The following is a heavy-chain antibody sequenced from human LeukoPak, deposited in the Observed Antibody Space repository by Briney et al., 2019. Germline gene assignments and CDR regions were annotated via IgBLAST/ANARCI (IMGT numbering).Heavy chain of an antibody. V-gene: IGHV4-30-2*01. Sequence: SETLSLTCAVSGGSLSGYYWSWIRQPPGKGLEWIGYIYHSGSTYYNPSLKSRVTISVDRSKNQFSLKLSSVTAADTAVYYCARGTRDGSGSYYHHGFYFDYWGQGTLVTVSS. J-gene: IGHJ4*02. CDR3: ARGTRDGSGSYYHHGFYFDY. CDR1: GGSLSGYY. D-gene: IGHD3-10*01. CDR2: IYHSGST.